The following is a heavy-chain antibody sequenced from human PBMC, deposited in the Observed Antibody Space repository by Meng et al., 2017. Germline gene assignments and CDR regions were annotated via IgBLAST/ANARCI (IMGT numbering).Heavy chain of an antibody. D-gene: IGHD6-25*01. V-gene: IGHV1-2*06. CDR1: GYNFPDYY. CDR2: INPKSGDT. CDR3: ARDEDISAAGKLFGDY. J-gene: IGHJ4*02. Sequence: HVQLVQSGADVKQPGASVKVSCKPSGYNFPDYYIHWVRRAPGQGLEWMGRINPKSGDTHYAQKFQARVTMTGDTSISTAYMELSGLRSDDTAMYYCARDEDISAAGKLFGDYWGQGTLVTVSS.